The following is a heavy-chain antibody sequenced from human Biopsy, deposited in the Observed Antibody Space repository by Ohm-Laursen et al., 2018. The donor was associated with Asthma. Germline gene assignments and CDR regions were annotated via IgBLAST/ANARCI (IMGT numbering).Heavy chain of an antibody. CDR3: TRAGSTFVADY. CDR1: GYTFNSVA. V-gene: IGHV7-4-1*01. CDR2: INTNSGTP. Sequence: GASVKVSCKASGYTFNSVAVMWARQAPGQGLEWMGWINTNSGTPTYVQGFSGRFVFSLDPSVTTAYLQIDSLRSEDTGVYYCTRAGSTFVADYWGQGTLVTVSS. D-gene: IGHD5-12*01. J-gene: IGHJ4*01.